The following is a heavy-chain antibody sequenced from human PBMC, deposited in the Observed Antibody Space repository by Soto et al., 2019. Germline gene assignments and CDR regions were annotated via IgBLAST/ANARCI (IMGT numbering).Heavy chain of an antibody. V-gene: IGHV4-59*08. J-gene: IGHJ5*02. Sequence: SETLSLTCTVSGGSISSYYWSWIRQPPGKGLEWIGYIYYSGSTNYNPSLKSRVTISVDTSKNQFSLKLSSVTAADTAVYYCARHVRDMITFGGVYNWFDPWGQRTLVTVS. CDR2: IYYSGST. CDR3: ARHVRDMITFGGVYNWFDP. CDR1: GGSISSYY. D-gene: IGHD3-16*01.